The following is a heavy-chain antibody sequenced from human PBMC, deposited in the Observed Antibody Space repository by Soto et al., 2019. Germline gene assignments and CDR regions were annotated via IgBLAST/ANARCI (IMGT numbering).Heavy chain of an antibody. CDR2: INAGFGAT. D-gene: IGHD2-15*01. CDR3: ATDCSGGSCYGASGMDV. CDR1: GGTFVRYA. V-gene: IGHV1-69*06. J-gene: IGHJ6*02. Sequence: QVQLEQSGAEVKKPGSSVKVSCKASGGTFVRYAISWVRRAPGQSLEWMGQINAGFGATDLAQMFQGRVTITADKSTTTVYMELSSLRSDDTAVYYCATDCSGGSCYGASGMDVWGQGTTVTVSS.